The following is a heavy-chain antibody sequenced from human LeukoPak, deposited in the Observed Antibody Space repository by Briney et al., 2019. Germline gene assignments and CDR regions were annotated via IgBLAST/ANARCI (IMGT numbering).Heavy chain of an antibody. CDR3: ARHAPPYSSGSEFDY. V-gene: IGHV4-39*01. J-gene: IGHJ4*02. CDR1: GGSISSSSYY. Sequence: PSETLSLTCTVSGGSISSSSYYWGWIRQPPGKGLEWIGSIYYSGSTYYNPSLKSRVTISVDTSKNQFSLKLSSVTAADTAVYYCARHAPPYSSGSEFDYWGQGTLVTVSS. CDR2: IYYSGST. D-gene: IGHD6-19*01.